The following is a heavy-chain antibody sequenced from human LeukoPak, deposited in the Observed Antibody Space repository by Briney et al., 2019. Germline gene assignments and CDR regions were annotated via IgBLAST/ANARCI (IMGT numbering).Heavy chain of an antibody. CDR1: GFTFSDYY. Sequence: GSLRLSCAASGFTFSDYYMSWIRQAPGKGLEWVSYISSSGSTIYYADSVKGRFTISRDNAKNSLYLQMNSLRAEDTAVYYCARVKKGSGSYYNVYWFDPWGQGTLVTVSS. V-gene: IGHV3-11*04. CDR2: ISSSGSTI. D-gene: IGHD3-10*01. CDR3: ARVKKGSGSYYNVYWFDP. J-gene: IGHJ5*02.